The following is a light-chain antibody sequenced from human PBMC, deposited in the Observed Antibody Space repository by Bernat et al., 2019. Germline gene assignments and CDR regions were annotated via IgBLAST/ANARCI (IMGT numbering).Light chain of an antibody. V-gene: IGKV1-5*03. J-gene: IGKJ2*01. Sequence: DIQMTQSPLTLSASVGDRVTISCRASQSISSWWAWYQQKPGQAPKLLIYKASTLESGVPSRFSGSGYGTELTLTISSLQPEDFVTYYCQQYNEYSRTFGQGTKLEIK. CDR3: QQYNEYSRT. CDR1: QSISSW. CDR2: KAS.